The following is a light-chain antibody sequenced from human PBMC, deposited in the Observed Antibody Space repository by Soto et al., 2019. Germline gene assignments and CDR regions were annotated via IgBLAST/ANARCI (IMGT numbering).Light chain of an antibody. J-gene: IGKJ1*01. CDR1: QSVSNNY. CDR3: QQYGSSGT. CDR2: GAS. V-gene: IGKV3-20*01. Sequence: EIVIRHSAGTVSLSPLEGATLSCRASQSVSNNYLAWYQQKPGQAPRLLIYGASNRATGIPDRFSGSGSGTDFTLTISRLEPEDFAVYYCQQYGSSGTFGQGTKVDIK.